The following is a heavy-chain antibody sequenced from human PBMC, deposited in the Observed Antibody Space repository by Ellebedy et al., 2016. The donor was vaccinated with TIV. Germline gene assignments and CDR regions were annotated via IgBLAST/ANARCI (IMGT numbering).Heavy chain of an antibody. Sequence: ASVKVSCXTSGYRFSDYHIHWVRQAPGQGLEWMGITNPSTDSTTYAQKFQGRVTMTRDTSTSTVYMDLSSLRSEDTAVYYCARGYYSGSFPLDYWGQGTLVTVSS. D-gene: IGHD1-26*01. J-gene: IGHJ4*02. V-gene: IGHV1-46*03. CDR1: GYRFSDYH. CDR2: TNPSTDST. CDR3: ARGYYSGSFPLDY.